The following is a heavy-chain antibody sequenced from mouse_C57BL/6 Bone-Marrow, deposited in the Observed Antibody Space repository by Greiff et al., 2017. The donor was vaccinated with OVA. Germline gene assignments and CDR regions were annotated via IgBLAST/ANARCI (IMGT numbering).Heavy chain of an antibody. CDR2: INPYNGGT. CDR3: ASPYGNYDAWFAY. J-gene: IGHJ3*01. CDR1: GYTFTDYY. V-gene: IGHV1-19*01. Sequence: VQLQQSGPVLVKPGASVKMSCKASGYTFTDYYMNWVKQSHGKSLEWIGVINPYNGGTSYNQKFKGKATLTVDKSSSTAYMELNSLTSEDSAVYYCASPYGNYDAWFAYWGQGTLVTVSA. D-gene: IGHD2-1*01.